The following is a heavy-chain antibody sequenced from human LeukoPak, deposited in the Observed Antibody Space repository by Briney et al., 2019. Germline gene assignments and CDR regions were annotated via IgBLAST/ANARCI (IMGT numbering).Heavy chain of an antibody. D-gene: IGHD2-2*01. CDR1: GFTFSSYG. J-gene: IGHJ5*02. CDR3: ARGSGDIVIVPAGMQFDP. Sequence: GRSLRLSCAASGFTFSSYGMHWVRQAPGKGLEWVAVIWYDGSNKYYADSVKGRFTISRDNSTQTLYPQKHRLRAEDKAVYYRARGSGDIVIVPAGMQFDPWGQGTLVTVSS. CDR2: IWYDGSNK. V-gene: IGHV3-33*01.